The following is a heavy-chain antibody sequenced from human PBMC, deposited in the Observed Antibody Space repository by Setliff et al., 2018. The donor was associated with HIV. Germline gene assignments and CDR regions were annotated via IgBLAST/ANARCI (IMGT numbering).Heavy chain of an antibody. J-gene: IGHJ5*02. CDR1: GYTSTSFS. V-gene: IGHV1-46*01. CDR2: INPSGDVI. D-gene: IGHD6-19*01. Sequence: GASVKVSCKASGYTSTSFSLHWVRQAPGQGLEWMGIINPSGDVIRYAQKFQGRVTMTRDTSTSTVYMDLSSLRSEDTAVYYCAREGQWLAWGQGTLVTVSS. CDR3: AREGQWLA.